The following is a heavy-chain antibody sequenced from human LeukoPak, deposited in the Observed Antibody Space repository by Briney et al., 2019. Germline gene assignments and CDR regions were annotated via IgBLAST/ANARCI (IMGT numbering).Heavy chain of an antibody. V-gene: IGHV4-34*01. Sequence: PSETLSLTCAVYGGSSSAYFWSWIRQVPGKGLEWIGEINHSGRTNYNPSLKSRVTISVDTSKNQVSLKLRFVTATDTAVYYCARGWFGFWYNSDADDNAFDIWGQGTMVTVSS. CDR2: INHSGRT. CDR3: ARGWFGFWYNSDADDNAFDI. J-gene: IGHJ3*02. D-gene: IGHD1-1*01. CDR1: GGSSSAYF.